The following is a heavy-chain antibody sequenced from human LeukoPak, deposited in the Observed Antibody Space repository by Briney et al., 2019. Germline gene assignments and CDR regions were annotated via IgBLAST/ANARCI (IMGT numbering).Heavy chain of an antibody. Sequence: SETLSLTCTVSGGSISSYYWSWIRQPPGKGLEWIGYIYYSGSTNYNPSLKSRVTISVDASKNQFSLKLSSVTAADTAVYYCARGGWELRDWYFDLWGRGTLVTVSS. D-gene: IGHD1-26*01. CDR1: GGSISSYY. J-gene: IGHJ2*01. CDR2: IYYSGST. V-gene: IGHV4-59*01. CDR3: ARGGWELRDWYFDL.